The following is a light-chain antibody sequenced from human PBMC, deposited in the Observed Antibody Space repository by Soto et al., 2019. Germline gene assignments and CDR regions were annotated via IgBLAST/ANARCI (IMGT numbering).Light chain of an antibody. V-gene: IGLV2-8*01. Sequence: QSALTQPPSASGSPGQSVTISCTATSGDVGNSNYVSWYQQHPGKAPKLMIYEVSKRPSGVPDRFTGSKSGNTASLTVSGLQAEDEADYYCCSFAGGNDALFGGGTKVTVL. CDR3: CSFAGGNDAL. CDR1: SGDVGNSNY. CDR2: EVS. J-gene: IGLJ2*01.